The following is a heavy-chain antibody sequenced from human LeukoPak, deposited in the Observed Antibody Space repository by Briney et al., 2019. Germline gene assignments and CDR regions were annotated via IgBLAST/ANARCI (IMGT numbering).Heavy chain of an antibody. CDR1: GFTFSSYW. CDR3: ARETVDTAFDY. Sequence: GGSLRLSCAASGFTFSSYWMTWVRQAPGKGLEWVANIKQDGSEKYYVDSVKGRFTTSRDNAKNSLYLQMNSLRAEDTAVYYCARETVDTAFDYWGQGTLVTVSS. V-gene: IGHV3-7*01. CDR2: IKQDGSEK. J-gene: IGHJ4*02. D-gene: IGHD5-18*01.